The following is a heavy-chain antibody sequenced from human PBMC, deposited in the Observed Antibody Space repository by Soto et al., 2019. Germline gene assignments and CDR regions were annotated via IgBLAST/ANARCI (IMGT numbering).Heavy chain of an antibody. CDR3: TRSAISPYGGLIGPFDY. D-gene: IGHD3-16*02. CDR2: INPANGNT. CDR1: GYTFTAYA. J-gene: IGHJ4*02. Sequence: QVQLAQSGAKERKPGASVKVSCEATGYTFTAYAMHWVRQAPGQRLEWMGWINPANGNTKYSQKFQGRLTITSDTSANTVYMELNSLTSEDTAMYYCTRSAISPYGGLIGPFDYWGQGNLVTVSS. V-gene: IGHV1-3*05.